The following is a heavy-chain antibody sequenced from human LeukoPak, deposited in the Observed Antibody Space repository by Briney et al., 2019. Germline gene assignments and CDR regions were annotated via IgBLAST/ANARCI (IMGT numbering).Heavy chain of an antibody. CDR2: ISGNGYKI. V-gene: IGHV3-23*01. CDR1: GFTFSDVW. Sequence: GGSLRLSCVGSGFTFSDVWMNWVRQAPGKGLEWVSAISGNGYKIYYADSVKGRFTFSRDNSRNTLFLQMNSLRAEDTAVYYCAKDRAYAFDCWGQGTLVTVSS. D-gene: IGHD2-21*01. J-gene: IGHJ5*01. CDR3: AKDRAYAFDC.